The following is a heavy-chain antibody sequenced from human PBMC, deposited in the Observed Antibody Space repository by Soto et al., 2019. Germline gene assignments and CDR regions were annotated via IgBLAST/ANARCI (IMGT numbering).Heavy chain of an antibody. D-gene: IGHD6-13*01. CDR3: ARTDSRPQDFDY. CDR1: GYTFTSYG. CDR2: ISDYNGNT. J-gene: IGHJ4*02. Sequence: QVQLVQSGAEVKKPGASVKVSCKASGYTFTSYGITWVRQAPGQGLEWMGWISDYNGNTNYAQKLQVRVTMTTYTSTSTASMQLRSLRSEDTAVYYCARTDSRPQDFDYWGQGTLVTVSS. V-gene: IGHV1-18*01.